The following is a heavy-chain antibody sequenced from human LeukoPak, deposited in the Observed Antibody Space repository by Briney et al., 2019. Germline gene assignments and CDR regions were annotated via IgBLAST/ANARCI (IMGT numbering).Heavy chain of an antibody. CDR1: GFTFSSYA. CDR3: AKSRSGDYTSY. J-gene: IGHJ4*02. D-gene: IGHD4-17*01. Sequence: GGSLRLSCAASGFTFSSYAMSRVRQAPGKGLEWVSAISGSGGSTYYADSVKGRFTISRDNSKNTLYLQMNSLRAEDTAVYYCAKSRSGDYTSYWGQGTLVTVSS. CDR2: ISGSGGST. V-gene: IGHV3-23*01.